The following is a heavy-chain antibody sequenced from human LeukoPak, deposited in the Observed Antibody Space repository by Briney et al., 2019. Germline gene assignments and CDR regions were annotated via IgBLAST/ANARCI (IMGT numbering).Heavy chain of an antibody. V-gene: IGHV1-69*01. J-gene: IGHJ4*02. CDR1: GGTFSSYA. CDR2: IIPIFGTA. CDR3: ARDLVVGAIRGEY. Sequence: SVKVSCKASGGTFSSYAISWVRQAPGQGLEWMGGIIPIFGTANYAQKFQGRVTITADESTSTAYMELSSLRSEDTAVYYCARDLVVGAIRGEYWGQGTLVTVSS. D-gene: IGHD1-26*01.